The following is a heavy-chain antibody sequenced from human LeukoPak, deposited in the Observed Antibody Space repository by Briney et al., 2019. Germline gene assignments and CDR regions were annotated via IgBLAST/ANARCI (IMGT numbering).Heavy chain of an antibody. Sequence: QTGGSLRLSCAASRFTFSNYAMSWVRQAPGKGLEWVSAITGSGDYTDYADSVKGRFTISRDNAKNSLYLQMNSLRAEDTAVYYCARDEGTWYRFFDYWGQGTLVTVSS. CDR2: ITGSGDYT. D-gene: IGHD6-13*01. V-gene: IGHV3-23*01. J-gene: IGHJ4*02. CDR1: RFTFSNYA. CDR3: ARDEGTWYRFFDY.